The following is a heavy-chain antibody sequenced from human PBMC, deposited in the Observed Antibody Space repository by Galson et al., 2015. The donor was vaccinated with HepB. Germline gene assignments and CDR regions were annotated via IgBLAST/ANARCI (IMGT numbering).Heavy chain of an antibody. CDR3: AREDARISSRSWGS. J-gene: IGHJ5*02. Sequence: SVKVSCKASGYTFSDYYLHWVRQAPGQGFEWMGWINPKSGNTHYAQKFQGRVTMTRDSSISTAYVELSRLTSDDTAVYYCAREDARISSRSWGSWGQGTLVIVSS. V-gene: IGHV1-2*02. CDR1: GYTFSDYY. D-gene: IGHD3-3*02. CDR2: INPKSGNT.